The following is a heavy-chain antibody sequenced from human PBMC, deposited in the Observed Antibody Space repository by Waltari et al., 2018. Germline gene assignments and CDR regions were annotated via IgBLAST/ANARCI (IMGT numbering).Heavy chain of an antibody. J-gene: IGHJ4*02. CDR1: GGSISTSNW. CDR3: AIRGYYDSSGYWFH. D-gene: IGHD3-22*01. V-gene: IGHV4-4*02. CDR2: IYHSGRT. Sequence: QVQLQESGPGLVKPSGTLSLTCAVSGGSISTSNWWSWVRQPPGKGLEWIGEIYHSGRTDYTPSLSSRVTMAVDKSNNQFSLRLGSVTAADTAVYYCAIRGYYDSSGYWFHWGQGTLVTVSS.